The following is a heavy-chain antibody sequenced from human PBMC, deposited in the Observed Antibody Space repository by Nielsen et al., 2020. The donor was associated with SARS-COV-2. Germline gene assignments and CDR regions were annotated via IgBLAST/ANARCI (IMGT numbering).Heavy chain of an antibody. V-gene: IGHV3-21*01. J-gene: IGHJ2*01. CDR3: ARDQDGGAATSNWYFDL. Sequence: GESLKISCAASGFGFTSYTMNWVRQAPGKGLEWVASITMSGAYMYYADSVRGRFTVSRDNAEKSLSLQMNSLRDDDTAVYYCARDQDGGAATSNWYFDLWGRGTLVIVSS. CDR2: ITMSGAYM. CDR1: GFGFTSYT. D-gene: IGHD6-25*01.